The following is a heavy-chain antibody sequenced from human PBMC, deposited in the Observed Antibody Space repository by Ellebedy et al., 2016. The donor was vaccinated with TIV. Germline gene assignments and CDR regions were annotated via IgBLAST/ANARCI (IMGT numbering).Heavy chain of an antibody. V-gene: IGHV4-39*02. CDR1: GGSISSSSYY. CDR2: IYYSGST. D-gene: IGHD3-10*01. Sequence: SETLSLTXTVSGGSISSSSYYWGWIRQPPGKGLEWIGSIYYSGSTYYNPSLKSRVTISVDTSKNQFSLKLSSVTAADTAVYYCARDTMVRGVIMNWFDPWGQGTLVTVSS. CDR3: ARDTMVRGVIMNWFDP. J-gene: IGHJ5*02.